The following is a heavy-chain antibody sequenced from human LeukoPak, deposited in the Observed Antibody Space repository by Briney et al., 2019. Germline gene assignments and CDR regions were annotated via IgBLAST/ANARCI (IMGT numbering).Heavy chain of an antibody. J-gene: IGHJ4*02. CDR3: ARKYCSTTSCAIGLVDY. V-gene: IGHV4-61*02. D-gene: IGHD2-2*01. CDR2: IYTSGST. Sequence: SQTLSLTCTVSGGSISSGSYYWSWIRQPAGKGLEWIGRIYTSGSTNYNPSLKSRVTISVDTSKNQFSLKLSSVTAADTAVYYCARKYCSTTSCAIGLVDYWGQGSLVTVSS. CDR1: GGSISSGSYY.